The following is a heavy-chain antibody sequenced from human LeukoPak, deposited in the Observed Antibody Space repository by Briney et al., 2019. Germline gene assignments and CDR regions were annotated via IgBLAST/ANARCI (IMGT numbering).Heavy chain of an antibody. CDR2: IRYDGSNK. D-gene: IGHD4-17*01. V-gene: IGHV3-30*02. CDR1: GFTFSSYG. J-gene: IGHJ4*02. Sequence: GRSLRLSCAASGFTFSSYGMHWVRQAPGKGLEWVAFIRYDGSNKYYADSVKGRFTISRDYSKNTLYLQVNSLRPEDTAVYYCAKLSGAYGDSRDYWGQGTLVTVSS. CDR3: AKLSGAYGDSRDY.